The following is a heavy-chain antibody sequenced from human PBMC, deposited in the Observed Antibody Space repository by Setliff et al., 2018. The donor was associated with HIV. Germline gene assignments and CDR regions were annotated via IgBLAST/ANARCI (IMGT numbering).Heavy chain of an antibody. V-gene: IGHV1-3*01. CDR1: GYTFTTYA. D-gene: IGHD6-19*01. CDR2: INAGNGNT. J-gene: IGHJ6*03. Sequence: ASVKVSCKASGYTFTTYAIHWVRQAPGQRLEWMGWINAGNGNTKYSQKFQGRVTITRDTSASTAYMELSSLRSEDTAVYYCGRIYSSGWNYYYYYMDVWGKGTTVTVSS. CDR3: GRIYSSGWNYYYYYMDV.